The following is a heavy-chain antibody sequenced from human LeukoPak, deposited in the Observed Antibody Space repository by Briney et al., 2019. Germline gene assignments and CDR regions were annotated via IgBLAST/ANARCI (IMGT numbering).Heavy chain of an antibody. V-gene: IGHV4-59*02. CDR1: GGSVSNYY. Sequence: SETLSLTCTVSGGSVSNYYWSWIRQPPGKGLEWIGYIFSSGSSNYNPSLKSRVTVSVDTSRNQFSLKLTSVTAADTALYYCAKGVGDTAMDNFDYWGQGTLVTVSS. J-gene: IGHJ4*02. CDR2: IFSSGSS. D-gene: IGHD5-18*01. CDR3: AKGVGDTAMDNFDY.